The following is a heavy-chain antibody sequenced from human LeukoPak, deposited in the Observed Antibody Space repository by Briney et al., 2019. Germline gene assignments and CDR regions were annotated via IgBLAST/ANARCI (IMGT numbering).Heavy chain of an antibody. CDR3: AKSSGGSYGANRRRFAFDY. CDR2: ISYDGNNK. J-gene: IGHJ4*02. Sequence: GGSLRLPCAASGFTFRKFVMHWVRQAPGKGLEWVALISYDGNNKDYGDSVRGRFTISRDNSMNTLYLQMNSLRPEDTAVYYCAKSSGGSYGANRRRFAFDYWGQGTQVIVPS. CDR1: GFTFRKFV. D-gene: IGHD4-23*01. V-gene: IGHV3-30*18.